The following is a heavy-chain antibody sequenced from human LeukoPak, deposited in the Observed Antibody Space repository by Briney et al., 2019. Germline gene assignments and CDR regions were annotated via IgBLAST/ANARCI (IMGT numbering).Heavy chain of an antibody. V-gene: IGHV1-2*02. J-gene: IGHJ5*02. Sequence: ASVKVSCKASGYTFTGYYMHWVRQAPGQGLEWMGWIKPHNGGTNYAQKFQGRVTMTRDTSISTAYMELSRLRSDDTAVYYCARARGDIVVVPAAIWFDPWGQGTLVTVSS. CDR3: ARARGDIVVVPAAIWFDP. CDR2: IKPHNGGT. D-gene: IGHD2-2*01. CDR1: GYTFTGYY.